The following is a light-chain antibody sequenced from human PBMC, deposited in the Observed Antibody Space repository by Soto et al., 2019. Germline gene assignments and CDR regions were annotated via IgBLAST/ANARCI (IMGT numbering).Light chain of an antibody. CDR1: QSLLNSDGYKY. CDR3: MQPLQTGYT. J-gene: IGKJ2*01. V-gene: IGKV2-28*01. Sequence: DIVMTQSPLSLPVSPGEPASISCRSSQSLLNSDGYKYLDWYLQKPGQSPQLLIYMGSNRATGVTDRFIVSGSRTDFTLKISRVEAEDVGVYYCMQPLQTGYTFGQGTRLEIK. CDR2: MGS.